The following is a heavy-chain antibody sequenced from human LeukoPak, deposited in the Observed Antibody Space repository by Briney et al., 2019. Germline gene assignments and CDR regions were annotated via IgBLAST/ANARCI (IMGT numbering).Heavy chain of an antibody. CDR2: IYPDYSHT. Sequence: GESLKISCRGSGYSFTSYCIGWVRQMPGEGLEWMGIIYPDYSHTLYSPSFQGQVTLSTHNYVSTAYLPGSSVNASLTPMFYWARQQYSGSYYPDYWGQGTLVTVSS. V-gene: IGHV5-51*01. J-gene: IGHJ4*02. D-gene: IGHD1-26*01. CDR1: GYSFTSYC. CDR3: ARQQYSGSYYPDY.